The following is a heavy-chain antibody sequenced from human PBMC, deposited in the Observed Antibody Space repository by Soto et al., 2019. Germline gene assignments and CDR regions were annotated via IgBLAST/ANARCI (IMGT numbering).Heavy chain of an antibody. D-gene: IGHD6-19*01. V-gene: IGHV1-46*03. Sequence: ASVKVSCKASGYTSTSYYMHWVRQAPGQGLEWMGIINPSGGSTSYAQKFQGRVTMTRDTSTSTVYMELSSLRSEDTAVYYCARSWVAVPHWFDPWGQGTLVTVSS. CDR2: INPSGGST. J-gene: IGHJ5*02. CDR1: GYTSTSYY. CDR3: ARSWVAVPHWFDP.